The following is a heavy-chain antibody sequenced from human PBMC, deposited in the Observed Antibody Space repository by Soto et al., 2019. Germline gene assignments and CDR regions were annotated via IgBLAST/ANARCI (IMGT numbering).Heavy chain of an antibody. CDR1: GGSFSGYY. D-gene: IGHD3-10*01. J-gene: IGHJ5*02. Sequence: SETLSLTCAVYGGSFSGYYWSWIRQPPGKGLEWIGEINHSGSTNYNPSLKSRVTISVDTSKNQFSLKLSSVTAADTAVYYCASSVREESLNWFDPWGQGTLVTVSS. CDR2: INHSGST. CDR3: ASSVREESLNWFDP. V-gene: IGHV4-34*01.